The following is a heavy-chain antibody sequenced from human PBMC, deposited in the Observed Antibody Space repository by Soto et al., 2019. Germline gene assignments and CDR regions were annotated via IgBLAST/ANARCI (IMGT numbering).Heavy chain of an antibody. V-gene: IGHV3-64D*08. CDR3: VKDREVLSADFDC. CDR1: GFTFSSYA. Sequence: GGSLRLSCSASGFTFSSYAMHWVRLVPGKGLEYVSAISSNGGSTYYADSVKGRFTMSRDNSKNTLYFEMSSLRAEDTAVYYCVKDREVLSADFDCWGQGTLVTVS. J-gene: IGHJ4*02. D-gene: IGHD1-26*01. CDR2: ISSNGGST.